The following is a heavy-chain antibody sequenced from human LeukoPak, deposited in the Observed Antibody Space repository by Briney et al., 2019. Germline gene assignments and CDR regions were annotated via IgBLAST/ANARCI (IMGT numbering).Heavy chain of an antibody. CDR1: GYSFTSYA. CDR2: IIPILGIA. Sequence: ASVKVSCKASGYSFTSYAIIWSRQAPGQGLEWMGRIIPILGIANYAQKFQGRVTITADKSTSTAYMELSSLRSEDTAVYYCARDSASSGYYYPDAFDIWGQGTMVTVSS. V-gene: IGHV1-69*04. J-gene: IGHJ3*02. D-gene: IGHD3-22*01. CDR3: ARDSASSGYYYPDAFDI.